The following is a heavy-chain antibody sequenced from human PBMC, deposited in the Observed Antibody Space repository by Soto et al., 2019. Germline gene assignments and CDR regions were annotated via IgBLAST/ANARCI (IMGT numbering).Heavy chain of an antibody. J-gene: IGHJ4*02. V-gene: IGHV4-59*01. Sequence: QVQLQESGPGLVKPSETLSLTCTVSGGSISSYYWSWIRQPPGKGLEWIGYIYYSGSTNYNPSLKSRVTISVDTSKNQFSLKLSSVTAADTAVYYCARAYGDGIDYWGQGTLVTVSS. CDR3: ARAYGDGIDY. CDR1: GGSISSYY. CDR2: IYYSGST. D-gene: IGHD4-17*01.